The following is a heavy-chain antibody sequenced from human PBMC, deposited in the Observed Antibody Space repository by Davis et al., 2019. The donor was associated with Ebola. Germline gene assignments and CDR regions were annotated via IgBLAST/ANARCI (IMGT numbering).Heavy chain of an antibody. Sequence: GGSLRLSCAASGFIFSSYVMSWVRQAPGKGLEWVSTLGVGADTDYADSVKGRFTISRDNSKNTLYLQMNSLRAEDTAVYYCARDRKSGTTFDFDYWGQGTLVTVSS. CDR1: GFIFSSYV. J-gene: IGHJ4*02. CDR2: LGVGADT. D-gene: IGHD1-7*01. V-gene: IGHV3-23*01. CDR3: ARDRKSGTTFDFDY.